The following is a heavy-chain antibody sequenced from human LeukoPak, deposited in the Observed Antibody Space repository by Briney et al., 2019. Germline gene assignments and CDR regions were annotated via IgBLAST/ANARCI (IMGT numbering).Heavy chain of an antibody. CDR1: GGSISRSSYY. V-gene: IGHV4-39*01. D-gene: IGHD3-10*01. CDR3: ARLTSGHFDY. CDR2: VYYSGST. Sequence: PSETLSLTCTVSGGSISRSSYYWGWIRQPPGKGLEWIATVYYSGSTYYNPSLKSRVTISADTSKNQFSLKLSSVTAADTAVYYCARLTSGHFDYWGQGTLVTVSS. J-gene: IGHJ4*02.